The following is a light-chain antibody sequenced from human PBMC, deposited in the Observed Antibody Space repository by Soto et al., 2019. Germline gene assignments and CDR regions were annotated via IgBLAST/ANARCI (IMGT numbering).Light chain of an antibody. CDR3: QQYNSYSLT. Sequence: DIQMTQSPSTLSGSVGDRVTITCRASQTISSWLAWYQQKPGEAPRLLIYQASSLETEVPSRFSGSGSGTEFTLTISSLQPGDFATYYCQQYNSYSLTFGQGTKV. CDR2: QAS. V-gene: IGKV1-5*03. J-gene: IGKJ1*01. CDR1: QTISSW.